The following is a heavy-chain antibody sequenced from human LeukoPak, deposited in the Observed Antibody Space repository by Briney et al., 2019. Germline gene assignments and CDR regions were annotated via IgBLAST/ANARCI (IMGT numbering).Heavy chain of an antibody. CDR1: GFTFSAYA. J-gene: IGHJ4*02. Sequence: GGSLRLSCEASGFTFSAYAMTWVRQAPGKGLEWVSAISGSGGSTYYADSVKGRFTISRDNSKNTLYLQMNSLRAEDTAVYYCRGWIQLWPYDHWGRGTLVTVSS. CDR2: ISGSGGST. D-gene: IGHD5-18*01. V-gene: IGHV3-23*01. CDR3: RGWIQLWPYDH.